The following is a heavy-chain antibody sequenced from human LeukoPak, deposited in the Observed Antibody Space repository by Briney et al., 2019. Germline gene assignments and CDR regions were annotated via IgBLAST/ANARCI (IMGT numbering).Heavy chain of an antibody. Sequence: SETLSLTCAVYGGSISSGDYYWSWIRQPPGKGLEWIGYIYYSGSTYYNPSLKSRVTISVDTSKNQFSLKLSSVTAADTAVYYCAGSYDSSGYSYWGQGTLVTVSS. CDR3: AGSYDSSGYSY. D-gene: IGHD3-22*01. J-gene: IGHJ4*02. V-gene: IGHV4-30-4*01. CDR2: IYYSGST. CDR1: GGSISSGDYY.